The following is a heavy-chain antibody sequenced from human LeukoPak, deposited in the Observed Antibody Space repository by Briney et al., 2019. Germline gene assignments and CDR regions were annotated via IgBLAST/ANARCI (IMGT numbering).Heavy chain of an antibody. Sequence: GSLRLSCTASGFTFSNYGLHWVRQAPAKGLEWGAFVRVDESNEYYADSMKGRFTISRDNSKNTLYLQMNSLRAEDTAVYYCAKDLSRVSDIVVVPAAPDAFDIWGQGTMVTVSS. J-gene: IGHJ3*02. V-gene: IGHV3-30*02. CDR2: VRVDESNE. CDR1: GFTFSNYG. D-gene: IGHD2-2*01. CDR3: AKDLSRVSDIVVVPAAPDAFDI.